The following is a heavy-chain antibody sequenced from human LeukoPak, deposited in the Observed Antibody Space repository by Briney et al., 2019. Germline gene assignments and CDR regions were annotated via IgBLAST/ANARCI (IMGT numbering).Heavy chain of an antibody. J-gene: IGHJ4*02. CDR3: ARGGVGGGYYLYYFDY. CDR2: ISTYNGNT. D-gene: IGHD3-22*01. V-gene: IGHV1-18*01. Sequence: ASVKVSCKASGYPFTSYGISWVRQAPGQGLEWMGWISTYNGNTNYAQKVQGRVTLTRGTYTSTAYMELRSLRPDDTAVYYCARGGVGGGYYLYYFDYWGQGTLVTVSS. CDR1: GYPFTSYG.